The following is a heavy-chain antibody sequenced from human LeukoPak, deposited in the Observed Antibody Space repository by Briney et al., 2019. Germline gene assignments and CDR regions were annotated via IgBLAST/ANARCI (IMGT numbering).Heavy chain of an antibody. J-gene: IGHJ4*01. V-gene: IGHV4-59*02. D-gene: IGHD3/OR15-3a*01. Sequence: SSETLSLTCTVSGASVSGKFWSRIRHSPGNGLEWIGLIYYSGSTKFNPSLKSRVAMSVDPSNNQFSLSLNSVTTTDTAVYFCVGGGDWLPEYWGRGTQVIVSS. CDR1: GASVSGKF. CDR2: IYYSGST. CDR3: VGGGDWLPEY.